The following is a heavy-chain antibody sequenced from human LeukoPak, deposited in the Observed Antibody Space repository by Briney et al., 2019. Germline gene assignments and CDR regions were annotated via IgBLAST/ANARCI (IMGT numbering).Heavy chain of an antibody. V-gene: IGHV3-33*08. J-gene: IGHJ2*01. CDR3: ARDPELRDSRLYQLPGYFDL. D-gene: IGHD2-2*01. CDR1: GFTFSSFG. Sequence: PGGSLRLSCAASGFTFSSFGMQWVRQAPGKGLEWVAVIWYDGSNKYYADSVKGRFTISRDNSKNTLYLQMNSLRAEDTAVYYCARDPELRDSRLYQLPGYFDLWGRGTLVTVSS. CDR2: IWYDGSNK.